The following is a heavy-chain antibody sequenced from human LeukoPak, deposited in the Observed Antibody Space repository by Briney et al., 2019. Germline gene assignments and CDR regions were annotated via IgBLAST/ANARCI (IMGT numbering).Heavy chain of an antibody. J-gene: IGHJ4*02. CDR3: ATPLDYYDSSGYHQGGD. V-gene: IGHV3-7*03. Sequence: GGSLRLSCAASGFTFSSYWMAWVRQAPGKGLEWVANIKEDGSEKYYVDSVKGRFTISRDNAKNSLYLQMNSLRAEDTAVYYCATPLDYYDSSGYHQGGDWGQGTLVTVSS. CDR1: GFTFSSYW. D-gene: IGHD3-22*01. CDR2: IKEDGSEK.